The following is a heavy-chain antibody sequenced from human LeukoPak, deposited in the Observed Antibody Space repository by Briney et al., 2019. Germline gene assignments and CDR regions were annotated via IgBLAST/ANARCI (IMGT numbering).Heavy chain of an antibody. D-gene: IGHD3-22*01. Sequence: PSETLSLTCTVSGGSISSYYLSWIRQPPGKGLEWIGYIYYSGSTNYNPSLKSRVTISVDTSKNQFSLKLSSVTGADTAVYYCARSAQTYYYDSNGDDAFDIWGQGTMVTVSS. CDR3: ARSAQTYYYDSNGDDAFDI. V-gene: IGHV4-59*01. J-gene: IGHJ3*02. CDR1: GGSISSYY. CDR2: IYYSGST.